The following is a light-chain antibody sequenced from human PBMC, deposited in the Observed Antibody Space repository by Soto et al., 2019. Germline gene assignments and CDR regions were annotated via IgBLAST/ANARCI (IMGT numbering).Light chain of an antibody. Sequence: EIVMTQSPATLSVSPGERATLSCRASQSVSSNLAWYQQKPGQAPRLLIYGASTRATGIPARLSGRGSGTEFTLTIRSLQSEDFAVYYCQQYNNWPPGTFGPGTKVDIK. CDR2: GAS. CDR1: QSVSSN. CDR3: QQYNNWPPGT. J-gene: IGKJ3*01. V-gene: IGKV3-15*01.